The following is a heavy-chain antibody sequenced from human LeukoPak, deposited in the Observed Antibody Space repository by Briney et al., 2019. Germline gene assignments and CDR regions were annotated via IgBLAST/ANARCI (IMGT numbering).Heavy chain of an antibody. D-gene: IGHD2-2*01. CDR2: IFNSGST. Sequence: TETLSLTCTVSGGYISSYYWSWIRQPPGKGLEWIGYIFNSGSTNYNPSLKSRVTISVDTSKNQFSLKLSSVTAADTAVYFCALGDCSSTSCYVFDYWGQGTLVTVSS. J-gene: IGHJ4*02. CDR3: ALGDCSSTSCYVFDY. CDR1: GGYISSYY. V-gene: IGHV4-59*01.